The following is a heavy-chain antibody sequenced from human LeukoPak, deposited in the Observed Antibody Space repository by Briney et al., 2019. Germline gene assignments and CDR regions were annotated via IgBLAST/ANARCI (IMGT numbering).Heavy chain of an antibody. CDR2: IYYSGST. CDR3: ARGNSSGWYILNGMDV. J-gene: IGHJ6*02. CDR1: GGSISSSSYY. Sequence: SETLSLTCTVSGGSISSSSYYWGWIRQPPGKGLEWIGSIYYSGSTYYNPSLKSRVTISVDTSKNQFSLKLSSVTAADTAVYYCARGNSSGWYILNGMDVWGQGTTVTVSS. V-gene: IGHV4-39*07. D-gene: IGHD6-19*01.